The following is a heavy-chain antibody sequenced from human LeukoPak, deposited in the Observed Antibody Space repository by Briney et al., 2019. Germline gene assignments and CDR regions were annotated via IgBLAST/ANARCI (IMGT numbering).Heavy chain of an antibody. D-gene: IGHD5-24*01. J-gene: IGHJ4*02. CDR3: ARGSSEEMATIAY. CDR1: GYFFTSYA. V-gene: IGHV1-8*01. CDR2: MNPSNGNT. Sequence: ASVKVSCKASGYFFTSYAINWVRQATGQGLEWMGWMNPSNGNTGFAQKFQGRLTMTRDTSISTAYMELSSLRSEDTAVYFCARGSSEEMATIAYWGQGTLVTVSS.